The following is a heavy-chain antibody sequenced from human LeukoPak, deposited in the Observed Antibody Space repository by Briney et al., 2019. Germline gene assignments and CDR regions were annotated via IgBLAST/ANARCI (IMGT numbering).Heavy chain of an antibody. J-gene: IGHJ4*02. CDR1: GYTFTGYY. CDR3: ARMQQSRHY. CDR2: INLNSGGT. V-gene: IGHV1-2*02. Sequence: ASAKVSCKASGYTFTGYYMNWVRQPPGQGLEWMGWINLNSGGTDYAQKFQGRVTMTRDTSISTVYMELSRLKSDDTAVYYCARMQQSRHYWGQGTLVTVSS.